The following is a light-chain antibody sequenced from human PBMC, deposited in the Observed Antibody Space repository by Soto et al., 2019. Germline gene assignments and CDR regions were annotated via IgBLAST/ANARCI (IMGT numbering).Light chain of an antibody. V-gene: IGKV3-20*01. Sequence: EIVLKQSPGTLSLSPGERATLSCRASQSVSNNYLAWYQQKPGQAPRLLIYGASNRATGIPDRFSGSGSGTDSTLTISRLEPEDSAVYYCQQYGSSGTFGQGTKV. CDR3: QQYGSSGT. J-gene: IGKJ1*01. CDR1: QSVSNNY. CDR2: GAS.